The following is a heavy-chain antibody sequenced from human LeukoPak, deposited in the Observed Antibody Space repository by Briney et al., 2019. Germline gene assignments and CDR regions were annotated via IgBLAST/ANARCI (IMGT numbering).Heavy chain of an antibody. V-gene: IGHV4-59*01. CDR3: ARGGSGNPLDY. D-gene: IGHD2-15*01. CDR2: IYYTGVT. Sequence: SETLSLSCAVSSGSMSSYYWSWIRQPPGKGLEWIGYIYYTGVTNYSPSLKRRLTISLDTAMKQFSLNLRSVTAADTAMYYCARGGSGNPLDYWGQGILVTVSS. CDR1: SGSMSSYY. J-gene: IGHJ4*02.